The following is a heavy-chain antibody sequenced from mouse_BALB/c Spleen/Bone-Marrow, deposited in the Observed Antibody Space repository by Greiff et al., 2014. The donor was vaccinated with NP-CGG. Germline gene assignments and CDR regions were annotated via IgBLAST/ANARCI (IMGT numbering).Heavy chain of an antibody. CDR1: GFSLTNYG. D-gene: IGHD2-4*01. J-gene: IGHJ2*01. Sequence: VKVVESGPGLVAPSQNLSITRTVSGFSLTNYGVHWIRQPPGKGLEWLGIIWAGGSTNYNSALMSRLSISKDNSKSQVFFKMNSLQTDDTAIYYCATYDYDGRFDYWGQGTTLTVSS. CDR2: IWAGGST. V-gene: IGHV2-9*02. CDR3: ATYDYDGRFDY.